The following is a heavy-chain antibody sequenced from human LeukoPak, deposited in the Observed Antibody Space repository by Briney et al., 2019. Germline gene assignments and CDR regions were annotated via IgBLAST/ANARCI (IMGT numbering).Heavy chain of an antibody. J-gene: IGHJ4*02. D-gene: IGHD5-18*01. CDR3: ARVSGDTAMDAFDY. Sequence: SETLSLTCTVSGGSFTSYYWSWIRQSPGKGLEWIGYIYHSGSTDYNPSLRSRVSMSVDTPKNQFSLKLTSVTAADTALYYCARVSGDTAMDAFDYWGQGTLVTVSS. CDR1: GGSFTSYY. V-gene: IGHV4-59*01. CDR2: IYHSGST.